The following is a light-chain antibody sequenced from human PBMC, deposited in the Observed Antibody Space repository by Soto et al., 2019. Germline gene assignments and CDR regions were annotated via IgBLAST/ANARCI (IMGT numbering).Light chain of an antibody. CDR2: GAS. V-gene: IGKV3-20*01. CDR1: QSVSSSY. Sequence: ESVLTQSPGTLSLSPGERATLYCRASQSVSSSYLAWYQQKPGQAPRLLIYGASSRATGIPDRFSGSGSGTDFTLTISRLEPEDFAVYYCQQYGSSPLTFGGGTKVDIK. CDR3: QQYGSSPLT. J-gene: IGKJ4*01.